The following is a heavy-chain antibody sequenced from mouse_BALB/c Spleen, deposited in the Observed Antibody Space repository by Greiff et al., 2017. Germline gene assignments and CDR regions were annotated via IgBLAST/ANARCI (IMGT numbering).Heavy chain of an antibody. J-gene: IGHJ3*01. V-gene: IGHV2-9*02. D-gene: IGHD4-1*02. CDR3: ARDPTGRGAWFAY. CDR1: GFSLTSYG. CDR2: IWAGGST. Sequence: VKLMESGPGLVAPSQSLSITCTVSGFSLTSYGVHWVCQPPGKGLEWLGVIWAGGSTNYNSALMSRLSISKDNSKSQVFLKMNSLQTDDTAMYYCARDPTGRGAWFAYWGQGTLVTVSA.